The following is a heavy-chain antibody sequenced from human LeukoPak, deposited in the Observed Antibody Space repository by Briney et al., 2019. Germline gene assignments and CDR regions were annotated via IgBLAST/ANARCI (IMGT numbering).Heavy chain of an antibody. CDR2: IKQDGSEK. D-gene: IGHD3-3*01. Sequence: PGGSQRLSCAAPGFTFSSYWMSWVRQAPGKGLEWVADIKQDGSEKNYVDSVKGRFTISRDNAKNSLYLQMNSLRAEDTAVYSCARAIGIWSGYSYWGQGTLVTVSS. V-gene: IGHV3-7*01. J-gene: IGHJ4*02. CDR3: ARAIGIWSGYSY. CDR1: GFTFSSYW.